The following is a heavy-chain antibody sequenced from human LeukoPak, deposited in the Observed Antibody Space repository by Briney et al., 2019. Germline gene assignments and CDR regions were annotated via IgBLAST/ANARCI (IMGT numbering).Heavy chain of an antibody. CDR1: GVSISSGGYY. V-gene: IGHV4-31*03. J-gene: IGHJ4*02. CDR2: IYYSGST. D-gene: IGHD3-16*02. CDR3: ARGLKSRLGELSLSFDY. Sequence: PSQTLSLTCTVSGVSISSGGYYWSWIRQHPGKGLEWIGYIYYSGSTYYNPSLKSRVTISVDTSKNQFSLKLSSVTAADTAVYYCARGLKSRLGELSLSFDYWGQGTPVTVSS.